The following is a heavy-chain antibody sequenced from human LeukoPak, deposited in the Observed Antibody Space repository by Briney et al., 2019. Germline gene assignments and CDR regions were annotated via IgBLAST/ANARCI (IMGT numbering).Heavy chain of an antibody. V-gene: IGHV3-30*04. CDR3: ARDLLRTTQLVGRENDY. CDR1: GFTFSSYA. Sequence: PGRSLRLSCAASGFTFSSYAMHWVRQAPGKGLEWVAVISYDGSNKYYADSVKGRFTISRDNAKNSLYLQMNSLRAEDTAVYYCARDLLRTTQLVGRENDYWGQGTLVTVSS. J-gene: IGHJ4*02. D-gene: IGHD6-6*01. CDR2: ISYDGSNK.